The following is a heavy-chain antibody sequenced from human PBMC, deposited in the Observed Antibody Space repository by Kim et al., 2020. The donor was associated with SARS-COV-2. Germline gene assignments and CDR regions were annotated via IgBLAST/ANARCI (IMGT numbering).Heavy chain of an antibody. V-gene: IGHV3-66*01. J-gene: IGHJ4*02. Sequence: GGSLRLSCAASGFTVSSNYMSWVRQAPGKGLEWVSVIYSGGSTYYADSVKGRFTISRDNSKNTLYLQMNSLRAEDTAVYYCARSPQTYYDILTVYFGHYFDYWGQGTLVTVSS. CDR3: ARSPQTYYDILTVYFGHYFDY. D-gene: IGHD3-9*01. CDR2: IYSGGST. CDR1: GFTVSSNY.